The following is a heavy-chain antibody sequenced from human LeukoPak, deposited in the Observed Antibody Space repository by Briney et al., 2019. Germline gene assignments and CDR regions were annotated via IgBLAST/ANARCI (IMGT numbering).Heavy chain of an antibody. CDR2: IYHSGST. CDR1: GYSISSGYY. CDR3: ARLTTQIRPIDY. J-gene: IGHJ4*02. Sequence: SETLSLTCAVSGYSISSGYYWGWIRQPPGKGLEWIGSIYHSGSTYYNPSLKSRVTISVDTSKNQFSLKLSSVTAADTAVYYCARLTTQIRPIDYWGPGTLVTVSS. V-gene: IGHV4-38-2*01. D-gene: IGHD4-11*01.